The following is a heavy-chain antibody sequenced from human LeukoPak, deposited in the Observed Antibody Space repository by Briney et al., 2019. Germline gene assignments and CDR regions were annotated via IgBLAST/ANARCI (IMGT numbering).Heavy chain of an antibody. D-gene: IGHD4-23*01. CDR3: ARLVTSSSLLDYYYYGMDV. CDR1: GGSISSSSYY. J-gene: IGHJ6*02. CDR2: IYYSGST. V-gene: IGHV4-39*01. Sequence: SETLSLTCSVSGGSISSSSYYWGWIRQPPGKGLEWIGSIYYSGSTYYIPSLKSRVTISVDTSKNQFSLKLSSVTAADTAVYYCARLVTSSSLLDYYYYGMDVWGQGTTVTVSS.